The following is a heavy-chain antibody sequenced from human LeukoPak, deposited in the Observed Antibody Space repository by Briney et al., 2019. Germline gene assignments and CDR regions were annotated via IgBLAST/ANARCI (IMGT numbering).Heavy chain of an antibody. J-gene: IGHJ4*02. V-gene: IGHV3-66*01. CDR2: ISSGGST. D-gene: IGHD5-12*01. CDR1: GFTVSSDY. CDR3: GRVGDGYNDNY. Sequence: GGSLRLSCAASGFTVSSDYMGWVRQAPEKGLEWVSLISSGGSTYYADSLKGRFTISRDNSKNTLYLQMNSLRAEDTAVYYCGRVGDGYNDNYWGQGTLXTVSS.